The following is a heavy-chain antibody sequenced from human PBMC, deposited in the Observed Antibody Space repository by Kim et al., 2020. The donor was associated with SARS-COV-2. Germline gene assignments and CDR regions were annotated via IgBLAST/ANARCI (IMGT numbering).Heavy chain of an antibody. V-gene: IGHV4-39*07. Sequence: SETLSLTCTVSGGSISSSSYYWGWIRQPPGKGLEWIGSIYYSGSTYYNPSLKSRVTISVDTSKNQFSLKLSSVTAADTAVYYCARVGGGSYHPWVDYWGQGTLVTVSS. D-gene: IGHD1-26*01. J-gene: IGHJ4*02. CDR1: GGSISSSSYY. CDR2: IYYSGST. CDR3: ARVGGGSYHPWVDY.